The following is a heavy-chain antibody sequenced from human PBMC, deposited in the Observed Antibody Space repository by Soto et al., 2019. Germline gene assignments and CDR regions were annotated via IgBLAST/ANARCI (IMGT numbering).Heavy chain of an antibody. CDR2: ISDSGDRT. J-gene: IGHJ4*02. D-gene: IGHD3-22*01. Sequence: PGGSLRLSCAASGFTFSGYAMSWVRQAPGKGLEWVSAISDSGDRTYYADSMKGHFTISRDNSKNTLYLQMNSLRAEDTAIYYCAKELSGRLLTIDYWGQGALVTVSS. CDR3: AKELSGRLLTIDY. CDR1: GFTFSGYA. V-gene: IGHV3-23*01.